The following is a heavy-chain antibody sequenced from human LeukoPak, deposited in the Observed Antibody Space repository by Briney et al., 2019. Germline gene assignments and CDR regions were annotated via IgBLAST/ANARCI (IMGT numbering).Heavy chain of an antibody. V-gene: IGHV3-7*01. Sequence: PGGSLRLPCAASGFTFSSHWMSWVRQAPGKGLEWVANINQAGSEKHYVDSVKGRFTISRDTAKSSLYLQMNSLRAEDTAVYYCARDGTAAGLYFDYWGQGTLVTVSS. CDR3: ARDGTAAGLYFDY. J-gene: IGHJ4*02. CDR1: GFTFSSHW. D-gene: IGHD6-13*01. CDR2: INQAGSEK.